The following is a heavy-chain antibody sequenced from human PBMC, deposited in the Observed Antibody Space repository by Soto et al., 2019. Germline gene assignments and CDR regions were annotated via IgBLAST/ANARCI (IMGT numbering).Heavy chain of an antibody. V-gene: IGHV1-3*01. CDR2: INPDNGNT. D-gene: IGHD2-15*01. CDR1: GYTFTRYT. J-gene: IGHJ5*02. Sequence: QVQLVQSGAEVKKPGASVKISCKASGYTFTRYTMNWVRQAPGQRLEWMGWINPDNGNTKSSQKFQDRVIITRDTPASTAYTDLSSLKSDDTAVYYCARGIATGQLDPWGQGTLVTVSS. CDR3: ARGIATGQLDP.